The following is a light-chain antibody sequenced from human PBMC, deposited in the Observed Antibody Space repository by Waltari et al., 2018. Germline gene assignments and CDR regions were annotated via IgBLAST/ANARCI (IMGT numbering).Light chain of an antibody. CDR1: QSISRY. V-gene: IGKV1-39*01. J-gene: IGKJ2*01. CDR2: TES. Sequence: DIQMTQAPSSLSASVGDRGTITCRESQSISRYLNWYQQKPGKAPTGLIYTESNLQSGVPSRFSGSGSGTDFTLTISSLQSEDFATYYCQQTYSTPHTFGQGTKLEIK. CDR3: QQTYSTPHT.